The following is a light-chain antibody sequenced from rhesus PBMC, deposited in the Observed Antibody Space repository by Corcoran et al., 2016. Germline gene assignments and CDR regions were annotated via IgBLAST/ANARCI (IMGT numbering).Light chain of an antibody. CDR3: LQYSSSPLT. CDR1: QSISSW. Sequence: DIQMTQSPSSLSASVGDTVTITCRASQSISSWLDWYQQKPGKAPKLLIYKAASLQSGVPSRFSGSGSGTDFTLTISSLQPEDCATYYWLQYSSSPLTFGGGTKVELK. V-gene: IGKV1-22*01. CDR2: KAA. J-gene: IGKJ4*01.